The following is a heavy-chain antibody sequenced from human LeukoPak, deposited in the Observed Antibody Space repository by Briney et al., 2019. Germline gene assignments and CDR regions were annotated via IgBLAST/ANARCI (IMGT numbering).Heavy chain of an antibody. D-gene: IGHD4-17*01. CDR1: GFTFSTYA. Sequence: GRSLRLSCAASGFTFSTYAMNWVRQTPGKGLEWMAIISYDGSNRYYADSVKGRFTVSRDNSKNTLYLQMNSLRAEDTAVYYCARRTVTTIADYWGQGTLVTVSS. V-gene: IGHV3-30-3*01. CDR3: ARRTVTTIADY. CDR2: ISYDGSNR. J-gene: IGHJ4*02.